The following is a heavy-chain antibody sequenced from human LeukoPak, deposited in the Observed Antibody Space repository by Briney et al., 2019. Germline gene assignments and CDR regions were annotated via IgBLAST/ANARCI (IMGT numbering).Heavy chain of an antibody. V-gene: IGHV4-34*01. CDR3: ARVGGLQIRGFMVFFGLGGYYRGMDV. CDR2: INESGST. CDR1: GGSFSGYY. D-gene: IGHD3-10*01. Sequence: SETLSLTCAVYGGSFSGYYWSWIRQSPGKGLGWIGEINESGSTDYNPSLMSRVTISLDTSKNQFSLQLRSMAAAETAIYYCARVGGLQIRGFMVFFGLGGYYRGMDVWGQGTTVSVSS. J-gene: IGHJ6*02.